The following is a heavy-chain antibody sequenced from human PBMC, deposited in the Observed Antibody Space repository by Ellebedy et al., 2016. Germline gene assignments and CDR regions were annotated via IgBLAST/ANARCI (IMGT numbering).Heavy chain of an antibody. J-gene: IGHJ3*02. V-gene: IGHV1-69*04. CDR1: GGTFSSYA. Sequence: ASVKVSCKASGGTFSSYAISWVRQAPGQGLEWMGRIIPILGIANYAQKFQGRVTITADKSTSTAYMELSSLRSEDTAVYYCARKSGLRLGELWYAFDIWGQGTMVTVSS. CDR2: IIPILGIA. CDR3: ARKSGLRLGELWYAFDI. D-gene: IGHD3-16*01.